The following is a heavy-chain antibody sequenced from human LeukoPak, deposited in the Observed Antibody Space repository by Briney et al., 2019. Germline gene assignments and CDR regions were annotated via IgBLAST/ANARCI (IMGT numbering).Heavy chain of an antibody. D-gene: IGHD4-23*01. CDR1: GFTFSNYG. CDR2: IRYDGSNK. Sequence: GGSLRLSCAASGFTFSNYGMHWVRQAPGKGLEWVAFIRYDGSNKYYADSVKGRFTISRDNSKNTLYLQMNSLRAEDTAVYYCARDGDTVVTPVGGSYYFDYWGQGTLVTVSS. CDR3: ARDGDTVVTPVGGSYYFDY. V-gene: IGHV3-30*02. J-gene: IGHJ4*02.